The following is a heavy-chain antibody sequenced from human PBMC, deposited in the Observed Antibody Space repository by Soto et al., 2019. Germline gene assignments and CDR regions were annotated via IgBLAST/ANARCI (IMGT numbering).Heavy chain of an antibody. D-gene: IGHD3-22*01. Sequence: SETLSLTCTVSGGSISSGDYYWSWIRQPPGKGLEWIGYIYYSGSTYYNPSLKSRVTISVDTSKNQFSLKLSSVTAADTAVYYCSRWHYYDSSGYYPFFDYWGQGTLVTVSS. CDR1: GGSISSGDYY. CDR3: SRWHYYDSSGYYPFFDY. V-gene: IGHV4-30-4*01. J-gene: IGHJ4*02. CDR2: IYYSGST.